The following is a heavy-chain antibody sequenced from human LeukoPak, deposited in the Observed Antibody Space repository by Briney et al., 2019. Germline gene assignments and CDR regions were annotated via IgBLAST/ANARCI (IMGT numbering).Heavy chain of an antibody. CDR3: AKQVGGLSYYYYMDV. Sequence: GGSLRLSCAASGFTFSSYGMHWVRQAPGKGLEWVAFIRYDGSNKYYADSVKGRFTISRDNSKNTLYLQMNSLRAEDTAVYFCAKQVGGLSYYYYMDVWGKGTTVTVSS. CDR2: IRYDGSNK. D-gene: IGHD4-23*01. J-gene: IGHJ6*03. CDR1: GFTFSSYG. V-gene: IGHV3-30*02.